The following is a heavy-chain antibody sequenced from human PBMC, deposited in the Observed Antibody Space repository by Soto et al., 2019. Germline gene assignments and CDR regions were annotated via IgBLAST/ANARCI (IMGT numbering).Heavy chain of an antibody. CDR3: AGDGGRYSGGIDY. J-gene: IGHJ4*02. D-gene: IGHD1-26*01. V-gene: IGHV1-69*01. CDR1: GGTFSSYS. CDR2: IIPIFGTA. Sequence: QVQLVQSGAEVKKPGSSVKVSCKASGGTFSSYSINWVQQAPGQGLEWMGEIIPIFGTANYAQKFQSRVTTPADESTSTAYMGLSSLRSEDTAVYYCAGDGGRYSGGIDYWGQGTLVPVSS.